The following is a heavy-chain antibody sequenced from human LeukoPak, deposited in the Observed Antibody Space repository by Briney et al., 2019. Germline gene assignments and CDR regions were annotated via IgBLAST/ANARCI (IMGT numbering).Heavy chain of an antibody. Sequence: GGSLRLSCAASGFTFSSYAMHWVRQAPGKGLEWVALISYDGSINDYADSVKGRFTISRDNSKNTLYLQMNSLRAEDTAVYYCAELGITMIGGVWGKGTTVTISS. D-gene: IGHD3-10*02. V-gene: IGHV3-30*04. CDR1: GFTFSSYA. CDR3: AELGITMIGGV. J-gene: IGHJ6*04. CDR2: ISYDGSIN.